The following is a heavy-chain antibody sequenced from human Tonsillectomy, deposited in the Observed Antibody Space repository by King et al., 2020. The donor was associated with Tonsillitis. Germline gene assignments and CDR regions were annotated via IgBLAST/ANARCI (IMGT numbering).Heavy chain of an antibody. J-gene: IGHJ3*02. V-gene: IGHV4-59*08. Sequence: VQLQESGPGLVKPSETLSLTCTVSGTSVSTYSWRLIRQPPGKGLEWVGYIYYNGGTNYNPSLKSRVTISVDTSKNQFSLKLSSVTAADTAVYYCAKGYDGFDIWGQGTMVTVSS. CDR2: IYYNGGT. D-gene: IGHD6-13*01. CDR1: GTSVSTYS. CDR3: AKGYDGFDI.